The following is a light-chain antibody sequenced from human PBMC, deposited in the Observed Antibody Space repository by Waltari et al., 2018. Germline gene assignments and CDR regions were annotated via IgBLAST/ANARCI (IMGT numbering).Light chain of an antibody. J-gene: IGLJ2*01. CDR2: AVS. CDR3: SSYAGSSKWV. Sequence: QSALTQPASVSGSPAQSITPSCTGPSSDIVNYKHFSWYQQHPGKAPKLMIYAVSKRPSGVSDRFSGSKSGDMASLTISGLQPYDEAEYFCSSYAGSSKWVFGGGTKVTVL. V-gene: IGLV2-23*02. CDR1: SSDIVNYKH.